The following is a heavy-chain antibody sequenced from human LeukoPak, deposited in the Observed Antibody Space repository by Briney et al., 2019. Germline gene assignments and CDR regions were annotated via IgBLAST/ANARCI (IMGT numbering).Heavy chain of an antibody. J-gene: IGHJ6*03. CDR2: IIPIFGTA. V-gene: IGHV1-69*05. Sequence: ASVKVSCKASGGTFSSYAISWVRQAPGQGLEWMGRIIPIFGTANYAQKFQGRVTITTDESTSTAYMELSSLRSEDTAVYYCASTIFDYYVDVWGKGTTVTVSS. D-gene: IGHD3-3*01. CDR3: ASTIFDYYVDV. CDR1: GGTFSSYA.